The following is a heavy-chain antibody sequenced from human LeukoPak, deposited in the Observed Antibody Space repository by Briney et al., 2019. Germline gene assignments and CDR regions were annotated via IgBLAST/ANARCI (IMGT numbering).Heavy chain of an antibody. V-gene: IGHV1-69*05. CDR2: IIPIFGTA. J-gene: IGHJ5*02. Sequence: ASVKVSCKASGGTFSSYAISWVRQAPGQGLEWMGGIIPIFGTANYAQKFQGRVTITTDESTSTAYMGLSSLRSEDTAVYYCARENQIVVVPAAIYNWFDPWGQGTLVTVSS. CDR1: GGTFSSYA. D-gene: IGHD2-2*01. CDR3: ARENQIVVVPAAIYNWFDP.